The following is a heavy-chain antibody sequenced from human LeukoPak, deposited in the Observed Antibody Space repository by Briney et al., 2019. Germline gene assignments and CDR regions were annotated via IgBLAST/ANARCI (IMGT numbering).Heavy chain of an antibody. CDR2: IKPDGSEK. CDR3: ARADSSSWDQ. D-gene: IGHD6-13*01. J-gene: IGHJ4*02. Sequence: ETLSLTCTVSGGSISGYYWSWIRQPAGKGLEWVANIKPDGSEKYYVDSVKGRFTISRDNAKNSLYLQMNSLRTEDTALYYCARADSSSWDQWGQGTLVTVSS. CDR1: GGSISGYY. V-gene: IGHV3-7*01.